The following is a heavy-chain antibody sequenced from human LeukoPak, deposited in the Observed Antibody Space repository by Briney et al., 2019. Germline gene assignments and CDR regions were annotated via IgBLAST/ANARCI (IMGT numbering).Heavy chain of an antibody. CDR1: VGTFSSYA. Sequence: GASVKVSCMASVGTFSSYAISWVRQAPGQGLEWMGSIIPIFGIANYAQKFQGRVTITADKSTSTAYMELSSLRSEDTAVYYCARDRAAAGTNYYYGMDVWGQGTTVTVSS. CDR2: IIPIFGIA. CDR3: ARDRAAAGTNYYYGMDV. J-gene: IGHJ6*02. V-gene: IGHV1-69*04. D-gene: IGHD6-13*01.